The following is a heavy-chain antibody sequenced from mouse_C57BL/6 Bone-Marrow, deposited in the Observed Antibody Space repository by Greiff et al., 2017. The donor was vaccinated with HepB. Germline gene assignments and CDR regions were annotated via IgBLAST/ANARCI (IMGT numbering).Heavy chain of an antibody. CDR1: GYTFTSYW. Sequence: VHVKQSGTVLARPGASVKMSCKTSGYTFTSYWMHWVKQRPGQGLEWIGAIYPGNSDTSYNQKFKGKAKLTAVTSASTAYMELSSLTNEDSAVYYCTMIITTVVAKYFDVWGTGTTVTVSS. CDR2: IYPGNSDT. CDR3: TMIITTVVAKYFDV. J-gene: IGHJ1*03. D-gene: IGHD1-1*01. V-gene: IGHV1-5*01.